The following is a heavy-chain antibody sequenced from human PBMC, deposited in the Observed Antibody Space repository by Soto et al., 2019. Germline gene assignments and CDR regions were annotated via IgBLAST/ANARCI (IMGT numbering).Heavy chain of an antibody. Sequence: TLSLTCTVSGGSISSGDYYWSWIRQPPGKGLEWIGYIYYSGSTYYNPSLKSRVTISVDTSKNQFSLKLSSVTAADTAVYYCARDKGVGGMDVWGQGTTVTVSS. V-gene: IGHV4-30-4*01. D-gene: IGHD3-16*01. CDR3: ARDKGVGGMDV. CDR1: GGSISSGDYY. CDR2: IYYSGST. J-gene: IGHJ6*02.